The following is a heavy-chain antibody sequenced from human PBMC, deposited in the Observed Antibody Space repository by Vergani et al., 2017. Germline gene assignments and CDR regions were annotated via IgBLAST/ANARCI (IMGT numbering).Heavy chain of an antibody. J-gene: IGHJ4*02. CDR2: INHSGST. Sequence: QVQLQESGPGLVKPSETLSLTCAVYGGSFSGYYWSWIRQPPGKGLEWIGEINHSGSTNYNPSLKSRVTISVDTSKNQFSLKLSSVTAADTAVYYCARARRTVTTNGVFVYWGQGTLVTVSS. CDR3: ARARRTVTTNGVFVY. D-gene: IGHD4-11*01. CDR1: GGSFSGYY. V-gene: IGHV4-34*01.